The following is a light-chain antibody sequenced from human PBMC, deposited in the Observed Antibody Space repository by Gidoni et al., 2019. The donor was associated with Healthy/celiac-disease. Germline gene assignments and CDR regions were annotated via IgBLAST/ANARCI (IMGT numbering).Light chain of an antibody. CDR3: QQYNNWPWT. J-gene: IGKJ1*01. CDR2: GAS. V-gene: IGKV3-15*01. CDR1: QSVSSN. Sequence: DIVMTQSPATLSVSPGERATLSCRASQSVSSNLAWYQQKPGQAPRLLIYGASTRATGIPARFSGRGSGTEFTLTISSLQSEDFAVYDCQQYNNWPWTFGQGTKVEIK.